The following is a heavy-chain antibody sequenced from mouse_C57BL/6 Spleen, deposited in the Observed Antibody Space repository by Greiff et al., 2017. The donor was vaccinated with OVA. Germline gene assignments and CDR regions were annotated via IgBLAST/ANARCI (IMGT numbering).Heavy chain of an antibody. V-gene: IGHV1-69*01. Sequence: QVQLQQPGAELVMPGASVKLSCKASGYTFTSYWMHWVKQRPGQGLEWIGEIDPSDSYTNYNQKFKGKSTLTVDKSSSTAYMQLSSLTSEDSAVYYCARTLYDGYYWFAYWGQVTLVTVSA. CDR1: GYTFTSYW. D-gene: IGHD2-3*01. CDR2: IDPSDSYT. CDR3: ARTLYDGYYWFAY. J-gene: IGHJ3*01.